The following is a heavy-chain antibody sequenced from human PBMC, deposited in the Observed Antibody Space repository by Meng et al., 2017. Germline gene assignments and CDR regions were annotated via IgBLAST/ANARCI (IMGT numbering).Heavy chain of an antibody. Sequence: QVHLQGAGPGRLKPSGTMSLTCAVSGGSISSSNWWSWVRQPPGKGLEWIGEIYHSGSTNYNPSLKSRVTISVDKSKNQFSLKLSSVTAADTAVYYCARWSIYCSGGSCYSFDYWGQGTLVTVSS. CDR2: IYHSGST. D-gene: IGHD2-15*01. V-gene: IGHV4-4*02. J-gene: IGHJ4*02. CDR3: ARWSIYCSGGSCYSFDY. CDR1: GGSISSSNW.